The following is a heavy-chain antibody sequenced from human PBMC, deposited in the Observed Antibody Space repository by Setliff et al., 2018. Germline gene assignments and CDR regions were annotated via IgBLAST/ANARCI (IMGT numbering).Heavy chain of an antibody. D-gene: IGHD1-26*01. CDR3: ARVGSKPQLGWFDP. Sequence: PGGSLRLSCVTSGFTFSTYWMHWVRQAPGQGLVWVARISTNGSSITYADSVKGRFTSSRDNARNTLYLQMNSLTAEDTAVYYCARVGSKPQLGWFDPWGQGTLVTVSS. V-gene: IGHV3-74*03. J-gene: IGHJ5*02. CDR2: ISTNGSSI. CDR1: GFTFSTYW.